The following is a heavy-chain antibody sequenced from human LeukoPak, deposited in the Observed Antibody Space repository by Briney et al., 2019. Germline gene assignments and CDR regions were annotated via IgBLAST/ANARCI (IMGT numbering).Heavy chain of an antibody. CDR1: GASISSSDYY. CDR3: ASGGYSSGWYGSFDI. Sequence: SETLSLTCTVSGASISSSDYYWGWTRQPPGKGLEWIGSLYSGGLTYYNPSLKSRVTISVDTSKNQFSLKVTSVTAADMAVYSCASGGYSSGWYGSFDIWGQWTVVTVSS. J-gene: IGHJ3*02. CDR2: LYSGGLT. D-gene: IGHD6-19*01. V-gene: IGHV4-39*01.